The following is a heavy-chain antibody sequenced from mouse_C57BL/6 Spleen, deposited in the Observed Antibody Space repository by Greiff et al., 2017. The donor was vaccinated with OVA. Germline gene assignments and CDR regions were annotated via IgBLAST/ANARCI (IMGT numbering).Heavy chain of an antibody. D-gene: IGHD2-1*01. J-gene: IGHJ2*01. CDR1: GYSFTGYY. CDR3: ARWGKGY. Sequence: VQLQQSGPELVKPGASVKISCKASGYSFTGYYMNWVKQSPEKSLEWIGEINPSTGGTTYNQKFKAKATLTVDKSSSTAYMQLKSLTSEDSAVYYCARWGKGYWGQGTTLTVSS. CDR2: INPSTGGT. V-gene: IGHV1-42*01.